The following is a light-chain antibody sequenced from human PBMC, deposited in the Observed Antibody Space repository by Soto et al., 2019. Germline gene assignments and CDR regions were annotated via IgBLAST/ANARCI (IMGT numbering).Light chain of an antibody. J-gene: IGKJ3*01. Sequence: EIVMTQSQATLSVSPGERATLSCRASQSVSSNLAWYQQKPGQAPRLLIYGPSTSATGIPARFSGSGSGTEFTLTISSLQSEDFAVYYCQQYNNWPFLTFGPGTKVDIK. CDR2: GPS. CDR1: QSVSSN. V-gene: IGKV3-15*01. CDR3: QQYNNWPFLT.